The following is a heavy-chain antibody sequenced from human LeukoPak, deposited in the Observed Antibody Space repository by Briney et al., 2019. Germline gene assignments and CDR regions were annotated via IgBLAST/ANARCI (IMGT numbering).Heavy chain of an antibody. J-gene: IGHJ4*02. CDR3: ARAPPNNDFWSGYYMFDY. CDR2: INHSGST. V-gene: IGHV4-34*01. Sequence: SETLSLTCAVYGGSFSGYYWSWIRQSPGKGLEWIGEINHSGSTNYNPSLKSRVTISVDTSKNHFSLKLSSVTAADTAVYYCARAPPNNDFWSGYYMFDYWGQGTLVTVSS. D-gene: IGHD3-3*01. CDR1: GGSFSGYY.